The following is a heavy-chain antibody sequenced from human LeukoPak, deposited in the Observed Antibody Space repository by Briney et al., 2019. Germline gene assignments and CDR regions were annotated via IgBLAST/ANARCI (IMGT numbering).Heavy chain of an antibody. D-gene: IGHD5-24*01. V-gene: IGHV3-64*01. CDR2: ISSNGGST. CDR1: GFTFSSYA. CDR3: ARGGRDGYNRDDAFDI. Sequence: GGSLRLSCAASGFTFSSYAMPWVRQAPGKGLEYVSAISSNGGSTYYANSVKGRFTISRDNSKNTLYLQMGSLRAEDMAVYYCARGGRDGYNRDDAFDIWGQGTMVTVSS. J-gene: IGHJ3*02.